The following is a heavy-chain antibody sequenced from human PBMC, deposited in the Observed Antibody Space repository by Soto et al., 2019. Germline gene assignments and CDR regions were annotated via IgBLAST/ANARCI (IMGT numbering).Heavy chain of an antibody. CDR2: LYYGGST. CDR1: GGSINSDDSF. Sequence: PSETLSLTCSVSGGSINSDDSFWGGVRQSPGKGLEWIGSLYYGGSTFYNPSLKSRVTISLDTSKNQFSLRLTSVTAADTAIYYCARQLPVGATSWFDPWGQGTLVTVSS. V-gene: IGHV4-39*01. CDR3: ARQLPVGATSWFDP. D-gene: IGHD1-26*01. J-gene: IGHJ5*02.